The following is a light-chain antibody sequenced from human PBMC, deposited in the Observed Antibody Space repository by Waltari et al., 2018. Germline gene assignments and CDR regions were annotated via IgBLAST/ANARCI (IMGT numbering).Light chain of an antibody. CDR2: GAS. Sequence: EIVLTQSPGTLSLSPGERATLSCRASQSVTSSYLAWYQQKPGQAPRLLMYGASSRATGIPDRFSGSGSGTDFTLTISRLEPEDFAYYYCQLSYTTPHTFGQGTKVEIK. CDR1: QSVTSSY. V-gene: IGKV3-20*01. J-gene: IGKJ2*01. CDR3: QLSYTTPHT.